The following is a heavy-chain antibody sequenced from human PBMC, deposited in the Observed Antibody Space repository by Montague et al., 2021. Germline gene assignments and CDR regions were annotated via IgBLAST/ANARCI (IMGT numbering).Heavy chain of an antibody. V-gene: IGHV5-51*01. Sequence: QSVAEVKKPGESLRISCKASGYSFAPYWIGWVRQMPGKGLEWMGIIFPDDSDTKYSPSFQGQVNISADKSISTAYLQWTSLKASDSAMYYCARRSSTWPLYYFDYWGQGTLVIVFS. CDR1: GYSFAPYW. CDR2: IFPDDSDT. D-gene: IGHD6-13*01. CDR3: ARRSSTWPLYYFDY. J-gene: IGHJ4*02.